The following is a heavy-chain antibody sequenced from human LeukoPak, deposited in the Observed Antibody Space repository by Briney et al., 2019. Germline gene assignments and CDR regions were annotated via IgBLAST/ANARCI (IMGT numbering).Heavy chain of an antibody. CDR3: ARANFLYCSSTTCLFDY. CDR1: GYTFTDYY. J-gene: IGHJ4*02. Sequence: ASVKVSCKASGYTFTDYYMHWVRQAPGQGFEWMGWINPNDGDTNYAQKFQGRVTMTRDTSISTAHMEVSRLRSDDAAVYYCARANFLYCSSTTCLFDYWGQGTLVTVSS. D-gene: IGHD2-2*01. V-gene: IGHV1-2*02. CDR2: INPNDGDT.